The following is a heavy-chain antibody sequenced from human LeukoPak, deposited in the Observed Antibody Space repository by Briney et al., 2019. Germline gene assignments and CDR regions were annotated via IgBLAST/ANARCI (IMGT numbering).Heavy chain of an antibody. CDR1: GFTFSSYE. V-gene: IGHV3-23*01. Sequence: GGSLRLSCAASGFTFSSYEMNWVRQAPAKGLEWVSAISDSGGSTYYADSVKGRFTISRDNFKNTLNLQMNSLRAEDTAVYYCAISPDGAGIFDYWGQGTLVTVSS. D-gene: IGHD6-19*01. J-gene: IGHJ4*02. CDR2: ISDSGGST. CDR3: AISPDGAGIFDY.